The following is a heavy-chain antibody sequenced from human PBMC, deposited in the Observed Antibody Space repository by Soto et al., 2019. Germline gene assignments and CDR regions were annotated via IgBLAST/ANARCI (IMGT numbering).Heavy chain of an antibody. Sequence: PSETLSLTCAVSGYSISSGYYCGWIRQPPGKGLEWIGSIYHSGSTYYNPSLKSRVTISVDTSKNQFSLKLSSVTAADTAVYYCARAPPSGYSPYFDYWGQGTLVTVSS. CDR3: ARAPPSGYSPYFDY. CDR1: GYSISSGYY. D-gene: IGHD3-22*01. CDR2: IYHSGST. V-gene: IGHV4-38-2*01. J-gene: IGHJ4*02.